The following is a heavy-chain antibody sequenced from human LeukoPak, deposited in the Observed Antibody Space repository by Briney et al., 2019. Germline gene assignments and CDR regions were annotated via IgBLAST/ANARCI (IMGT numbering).Heavy chain of an antibody. CDR1: GFXLSSYT. J-gene: IGHJ3*02. V-gene: IGHV3-21*01. Sequence: PGGSLRLSCAASGFXLSSYTTNWVCQAPGKGLEWVSSISNSGFYIYYADSVKGRFVVSRDNANNSLYLQMNSLRDEDTAVYYCVTDGASDIWGQGTMVTVSS. CDR2: ISNSGFYI. CDR3: VTDGASDI.